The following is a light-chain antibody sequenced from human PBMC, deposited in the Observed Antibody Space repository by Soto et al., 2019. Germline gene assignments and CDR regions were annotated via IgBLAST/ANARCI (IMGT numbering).Light chain of an antibody. CDR2: DAS. V-gene: IGKV3-11*01. Sequence: ILLTQSPSTLALSPGERATLSCGASQSVSSYLDWYQQKPGQAPRLPIYDASNRATGIPARFSGSGSGTDFTLTISSLQHEDFAVYYCQQRSNWPWTFGGGTK. CDR1: QSVSSY. J-gene: IGKJ4*02. CDR3: QQRSNWPWT.